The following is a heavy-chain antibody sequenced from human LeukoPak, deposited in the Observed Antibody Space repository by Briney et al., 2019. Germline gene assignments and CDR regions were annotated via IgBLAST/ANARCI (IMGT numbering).Heavy chain of an antibody. CDR2: IRQSGDIT. Sequence: GGSLRLSCAASEFTFSNYVMNWVRQAPGKGLEWVSSIRQSGDITYYADSVKGRFTISKDNSKNTLSLQMNSLSREDTAIYYCVRRGGSDGWGAFDIWGQGTVVTVSS. D-gene: IGHD5-24*01. CDR3: VRRGGSDGWGAFDI. CDR1: EFTFSNYV. J-gene: IGHJ3*02. V-gene: IGHV3-23*01.